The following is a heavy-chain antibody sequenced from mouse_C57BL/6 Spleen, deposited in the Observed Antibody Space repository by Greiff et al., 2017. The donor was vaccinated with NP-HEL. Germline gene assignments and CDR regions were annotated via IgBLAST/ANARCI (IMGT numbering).Heavy chain of an antibody. Sequence: QVQLQQPGAELVKPGASVKLSCKASGYTFTSYWMHWVKQRPGQGLEWIGMIHPNSGSTNYNEKFKSKATLTVDKSSSTAYMQLSSLTSEDSAVYYCAREKGNYVMDYWCQGTSVTVSS. V-gene: IGHV1-64*01. CDR2: IHPNSGST. J-gene: IGHJ4*01. CDR3: AREKGNYVMDY. CDR1: GYTFTSYW.